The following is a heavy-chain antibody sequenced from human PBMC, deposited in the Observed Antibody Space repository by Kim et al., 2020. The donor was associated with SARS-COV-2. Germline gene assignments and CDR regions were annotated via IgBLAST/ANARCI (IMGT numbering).Heavy chain of an antibody. Sequence: SETLSLTCTVSGGSVSSGSYSWSWIRQPPGKGLEWIGYIHYSGITNHNPSLRSRVTISVDTSKNQFSLKLSSVTAADAAVYYCVRVFTGTVRGVSGYYYDMDGWGQGTTVTVSS. CDR2: IHYSGIT. J-gene: IGHJ6*02. D-gene: IGHD1-1*01. CDR3: VRVFTGTVRGVSGYYYDMDG. CDR1: GGSVSSGSYS. V-gene: IGHV4-61*01.